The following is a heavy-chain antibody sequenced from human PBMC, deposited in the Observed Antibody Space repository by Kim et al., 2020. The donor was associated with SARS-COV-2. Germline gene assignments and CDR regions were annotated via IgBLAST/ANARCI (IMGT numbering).Heavy chain of an antibody. CDR2: THHSGTT. CDR3: AGVPPMVRGVVPGFEY. J-gene: IGHJ4*02. V-gene: IGHV4-34*01. CDR1: GRSFSHYY. D-gene: IGHD3-10*01. Sequence: SETLSLTCAVYGRSFSHYYWSWFRQPPGKGLEWIGETHHSGTTNYNPSLKSRVAISGDTSKNQFSLTLSSVSAADTAVYYCAGVPPMVRGVVPGFEYWGQGSLVTVSS.